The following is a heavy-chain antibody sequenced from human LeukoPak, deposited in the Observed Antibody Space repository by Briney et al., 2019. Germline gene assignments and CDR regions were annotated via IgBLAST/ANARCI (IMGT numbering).Heavy chain of an antibody. CDR3: ARLYSSGCCIGQH. Sequence: PGGSLRLSCAASGFTFSSYWMSWVRQAPGKGLEWVANIKQDGSEKYYVDSVKGRFTISRDNAKNSLYLQMNSLRAEDTAVYYCARLYSSGCCIGQHWGQGTLVTVSS. V-gene: IGHV3-7*03. CDR2: IKQDGSEK. D-gene: IGHD6-19*01. J-gene: IGHJ1*01. CDR1: GFTFSSYW.